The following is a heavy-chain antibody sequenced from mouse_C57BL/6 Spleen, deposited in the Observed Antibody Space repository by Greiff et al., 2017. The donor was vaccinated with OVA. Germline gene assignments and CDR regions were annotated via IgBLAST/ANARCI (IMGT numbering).Heavy chain of an antibody. J-gene: IGHJ3*01. D-gene: IGHD2-4*01. CDR3: ARSSDFEGGDWFAY. CDR2: IYPGDGDT. V-gene: IGHV1-80*01. Sequence: VQLVESGAELVKPGASVKISCKASGYAFSSYWMNWVKQRPGKGLEWIGQIYPGDGDTNYNGKFKGKATLTADKSSSTAYMQLSSLTSEDSAVYCCARSSDFEGGDWFAYWGQGTLVTVSA. CDR1: GYAFSSYW.